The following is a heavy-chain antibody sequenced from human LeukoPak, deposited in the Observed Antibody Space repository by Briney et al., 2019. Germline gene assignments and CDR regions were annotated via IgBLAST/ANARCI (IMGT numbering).Heavy chain of an antibody. CDR1: GGSFSGYY. V-gene: IGHV4-34*01. CDR2: INHSGST. D-gene: IGHD5-24*01. CDR3: ARGHGVGDGYNRSPGAEYFQH. J-gene: IGHJ1*01. Sequence: SETLSLTCAVYGGSFSGYYWSWIRQPPGKGLEWIGEINHSGSTNYNPSLKSRVTISVDTSKNQFSLKLSSVTAADTAVYYCARGHGVGDGYNRSPGAEYFQHWGQGTLVTVSS.